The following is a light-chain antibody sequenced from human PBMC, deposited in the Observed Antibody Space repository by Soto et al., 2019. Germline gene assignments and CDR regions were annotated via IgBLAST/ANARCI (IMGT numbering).Light chain of an antibody. CDR1: QTISTS. CDR2: ASS. CDR3: QQTYSTPIT. Sequence: DIQMTQSPSSLSASVGDRVTITCRASQTISTSLNWYQQRPGKAPNLLIHASSSLQSGVPPRFSGGGAGTDFTLTIISLQPEDFATYYCQQTYSTPITFGPGTLLDIK. J-gene: IGKJ5*01. V-gene: IGKV1-39*01.